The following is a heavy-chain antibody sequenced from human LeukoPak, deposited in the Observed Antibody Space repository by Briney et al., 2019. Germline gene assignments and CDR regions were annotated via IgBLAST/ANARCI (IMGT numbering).Heavy chain of an antibody. CDR3: AKDTTSFLRGLPNY. Sequence: GGSLRLSCVASGFTFDDYAMHWFRQTPGKGLEWVSGLTWNSDSLVYADSVKGRFTISRDNAKNSLYLRMNSLRPEDTALYYCAKDTTSFLRGLPNYWGQGTLVTVSS. D-gene: IGHD3-10*01. CDR1: GFTFDDYA. CDR2: LTWNSDSL. J-gene: IGHJ4*02. V-gene: IGHV3-9*01.